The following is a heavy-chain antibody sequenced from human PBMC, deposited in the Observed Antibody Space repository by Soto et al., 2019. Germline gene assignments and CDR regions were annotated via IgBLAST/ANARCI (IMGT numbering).Heavy chain of an antibody. CDR1: VGSISSYY. CDR2: INHSGST. D-gene: IGHD1-26*01. V-gene: IGHV4-34*01. CDR3: ARGTFYFLDY. Sequence: SETLSLTCTVSVGSISSYYWSWIRQPPGKGLEWIGEINHSGSTNYNPSLKSRVTISVDTSKNQFSLKLSSVTAADTAVYYCARGTFYFLDYWGQGTLVTVSS. J-gene: IGHJ4*02.